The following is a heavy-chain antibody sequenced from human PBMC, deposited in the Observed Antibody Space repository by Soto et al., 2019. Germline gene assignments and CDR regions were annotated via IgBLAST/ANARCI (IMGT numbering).Heavy chain of an antibody. V-gene: IGHV4-4*07. CDR3: ARLYSYGSIVLFDY. Sequence: QVQLQESGPGLVKPSETLSLTCTVSGGSISSYYWSWIRQPAGKGLEWIGRIYTSGSTNYNPSLKSRVTMSVDTSKTQISLKLSSVTAADTAVYYCARLYSYGSIVLFDYWGQGTLVTVSS. D-gene: IGHD5-18*01. J-gene: IGHJ4*02. CDR2: IYTSGST. CDR1: GGSISSYY.